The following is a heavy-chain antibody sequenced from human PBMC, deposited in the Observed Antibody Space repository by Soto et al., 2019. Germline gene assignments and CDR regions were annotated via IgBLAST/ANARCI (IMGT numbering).Heavy chain of an antibody. V-gene: IGHV4-61*01. CDR3: ARDYWSPELRFDY. CDR2: VYYSGTT. Sequence: PSETLSLTXSVSGGTVNSGSYYWSWVRQAPGKGLEWIGHVYYSGTTKYNPSLKSRVTISVDTSNNQFSLKINSVTAADTAIYYCARDYWSPELRFDYWGQGILVTVSS. J-gene: IGHJ4*01. CDR1: GGTVNSGSYY. D-gene: IGHD3-3*01.